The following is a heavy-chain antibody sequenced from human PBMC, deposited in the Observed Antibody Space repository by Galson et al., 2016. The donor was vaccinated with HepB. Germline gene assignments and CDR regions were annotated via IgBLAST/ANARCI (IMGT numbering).Heavy chain of an antibody. CDR2: ISGRGENT. D-gene: IGHD5-18*01. CDR1: PFSFSTYA. CDR3: AKRYRRQLDVKYYGMDV. V-gene: IGHV3-23*01. J-gene: IGHJ6*02. Sequence: SLRLSCAASPFSFSTYAMTWVRQAPGKGLEWVSTISGRGENTYYADSVKGRFTVSRDNSKKTLYLRMNRLRAEDTAVYYCAKRYRRQLDVKYYGMDVWGQGTTVTVSS.